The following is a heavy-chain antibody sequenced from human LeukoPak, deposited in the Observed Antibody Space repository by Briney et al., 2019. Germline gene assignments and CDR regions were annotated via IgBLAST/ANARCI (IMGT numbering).Heavy chain of an antibody. CDR2: INHSGST. V-gene: IGHV4-34*01. Sequence: SETLSLTCAIYGGSFSGYYWSWIRQSPGKGLEWIGEINHSGSTNYNPSLKSRVTMSIDKSNNQFSLNLPSVTAADTAVYYCARGLREFGYYFYHMDVWDIGTTVTVSS. J-gene: IGHJ6*03. CDR3: ARGLREFGYYFYHMDV. CDR1: GGSFSGYY. D-gene: IGHD3-10*01.